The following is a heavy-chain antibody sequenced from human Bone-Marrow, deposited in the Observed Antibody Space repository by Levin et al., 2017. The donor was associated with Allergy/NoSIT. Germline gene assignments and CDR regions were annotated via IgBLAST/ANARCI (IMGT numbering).Heavy chain of an antibody. D-gene: IGHD6-19*01. J-gene: IGHJ6*02. V-gene: IGHV3-33*01. CDR2: IWYDGSNE. CDR3: ARDKGGYSSGYYSWYGLDV. CDR1: GFTFTNYG. Sequence: GESLKISCAASGFTFTNYGMHWVRQAPGKGLEWVAVIWYDGSNEYYGDSVKGRFTISRDNSKNTLSLEMNSLRAEDTAVYYCARDKGGYSSGYYSWYGLDVWGQGTTVTVSS.